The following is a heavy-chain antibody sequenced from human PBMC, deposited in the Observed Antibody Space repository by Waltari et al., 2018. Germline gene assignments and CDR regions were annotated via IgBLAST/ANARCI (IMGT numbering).Heavy chain of an antibody. D-gene: IGHD4-17*01. V-gene: IGHV3-7*03. Sequence: EVQLVESGGGLVQPGGSLRLSCAASGFTFSSYWMSWVRQAPGKGLEWVANIKQDGSEKYYGDSVRGRFTISRDNAKNSLYLQMNSLRAEDTAVYYCTRDGGHDSGDFEDNWGQGSLVTVSS. CDR1: GFTFSSYW. CDR2: IKQDGSEK. CDR3: TRDGGHDSGDFEDN. J-gene: IGHJ4*02.